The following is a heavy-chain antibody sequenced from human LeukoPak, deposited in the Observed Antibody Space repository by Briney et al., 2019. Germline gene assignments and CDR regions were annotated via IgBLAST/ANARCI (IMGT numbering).Heavy chain of an antibody. CDR1: GFTFSSYE. V-gene: IGHV3-21*01. CDR3: ARGADGVSSNSRGWFDP. Sequence: GGSLRLSCAASGFTFSSYEMNWVRRAPGKGLEWVSSISTSSSYIYYADSVRGRFTISRDNAKNSLYLQMNSLRAEETAVYSCARGADGVSSNSRGWFDPWGQGTLVTVSS. CDR2: ISTSSSYI. D-gene: IGHD2-15*01. J-gene: IGHJ5*02.